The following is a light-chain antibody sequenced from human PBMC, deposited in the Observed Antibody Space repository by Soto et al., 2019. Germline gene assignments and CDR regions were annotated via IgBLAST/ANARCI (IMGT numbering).Light chain of an antibody. V-gene: IGKV3-20*01. J-gene: IGKJ5*01. CDR1: QSVSGTS. CDR2: GAS. Sequence: EIVLTQSPGTLSLSPGDRATLSCRASQSVSGTSLAWYQQKPGQAPRLLIYGASTRATGIPARFSGSGSGTDFTLTISRLEPEDFAIYYCQQYGSSPSITFGQGTRLEIK. CDR3: QQYGSSPSIT.